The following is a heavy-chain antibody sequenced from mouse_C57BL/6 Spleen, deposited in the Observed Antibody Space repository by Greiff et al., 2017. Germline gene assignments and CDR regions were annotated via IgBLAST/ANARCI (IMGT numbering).Heavy chain of an antibody. CDR1: GFTFSSYA. CDR2: ISDGGSYT. Sequence: EVHLVESGGGLVKPGGSLKLSCAASGFTFSSYAMSWVRQTPEKRLEWVATISDGGSYTYYPDNVKGRFTISRDNAKNNLYLQMSHLKSEDTAMYYCARDHYGSSLFDYWGQGTTLTVSS. CDR3: ARDHYGSSLFDY. V-gene: IGHV5-4*01. J-gene: IGHJ2*01. D-gene: IGHD1-1*01.